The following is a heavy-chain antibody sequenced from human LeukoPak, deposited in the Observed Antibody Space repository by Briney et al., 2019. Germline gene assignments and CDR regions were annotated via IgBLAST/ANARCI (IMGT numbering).Heavy chain of an antibody. CDR3: AKDKPPDTMVRGVSFGYYMDV. D-gene: IGHD3-10*01. J-gene: IGHJ6*03. CDR1: GFTFSTYN. CDR2: ITSSSSYI. Sequence: GGSLRLSCAASGFTFSTYNMNWVRQAPGKGLEWVSSITSSSSYIYYADSVKGRFTISRDNSKNSLYLQMNSLRAEDTALYYCAKDKPPDTMVRGVSFGYYMDVWGKGTTVTVSS. V-gene: IGHV3-21*04.